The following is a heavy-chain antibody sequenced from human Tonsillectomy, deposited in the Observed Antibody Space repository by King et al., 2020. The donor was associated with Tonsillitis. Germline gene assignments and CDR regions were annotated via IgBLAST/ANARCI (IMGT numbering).Heavy chain of an antibody. CDR1: SGSISSASYY. CDR2: VYYSGST. J-gene: IGHJ6*03. Sequence: QLQESGPGLVKPSETLSLTCTVSSGSISSASYYWGWIRLPPGMGLEWIGSVYYSGSTYYNPSLKSRVTISVDTSTNQFSLKLGSVPAADTAVYYCARIQWLANYYYYYMDVWGKGTTVTVSS. D-gene: IGHD6-19*01. V-gene: IGHV4-39*01. CDR3: ARIQWLANYYYYYMDV.